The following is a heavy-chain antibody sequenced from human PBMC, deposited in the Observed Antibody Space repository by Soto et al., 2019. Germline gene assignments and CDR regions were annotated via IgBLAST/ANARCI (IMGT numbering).Heavy chain of an antibody. D-gene: IGHD2-2*01. CDR2: IWYDGSNK. V-gene: IGHV3-33*01. Sequence: GGSLRLSCAASGFTFSSYGMHWVRQAPGKGLEWVAVIWYDGSNKYYADSVKGRFTISRDNSKNTLYLQMNSLRAEDTAVYYCARVLVPAAWGGMDVWGQGTTVTVSS. CDR3: ARVLVPAAWGGMDV. CDR1: GFTFSSYG. J-gene: IGHJ6*02.